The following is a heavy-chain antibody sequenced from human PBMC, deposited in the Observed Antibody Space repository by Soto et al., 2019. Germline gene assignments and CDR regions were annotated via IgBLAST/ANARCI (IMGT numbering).Heavy chain of an antibody. CDR1: GFTFSSYA. Sequence: PGGSLRLSCAASGFTFSSYAMSWVRQAPGKGLEWVSAISGSGGSTYYADSVKGRFTISRDNSKNTLYLQMNSLRAEDTAVYYCAKDKIGYSYDKYYFDYWGQGTLVTVSS. V-gene: IGHV3-23*01. J-gene: IGHJ4*02. CDR3: AKDKIGYSYDKYYFDY. CDR2: ISGSGGST. D-gene: IGHD5-18*01.